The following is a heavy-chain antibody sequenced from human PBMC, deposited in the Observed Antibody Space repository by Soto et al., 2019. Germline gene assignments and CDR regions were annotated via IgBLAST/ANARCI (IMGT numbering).Heavy chain of an antibody. J-gene: IGHJ3*02. CDR3: ATISGSGREAAFET. Sequence: EVQLVESGGGLVQPGGSLRLSCAASGFSFSSHWMSWVRQAPGKGLEWVANIQQVGSHKYYVDSVKGRFTISRDNAKNSLFLQRSGLRAEGTDVYFCATISGSGREAAFETWGQGTMVIVSS. D-gene: IGHD3-10*01. V-gene: IGHV3-7*02. CDR1: GFSFSSHW. CDR2: IQQVGSHK.